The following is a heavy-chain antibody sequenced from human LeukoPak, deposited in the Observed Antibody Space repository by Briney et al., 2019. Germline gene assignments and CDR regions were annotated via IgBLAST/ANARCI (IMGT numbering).Heavy chain of an antibody. J-gene: IGHJ1*01. Sequence: TSETLSLTCTVSGSSITSYYWTWIRQPPGKGLEWIGEINHSGSTNYNPSLKSRVTISVDTSKNQFSLKLSSVTAADTAMYYCARRVPAAILYFQHWGQGTLVTVSS. D-gene: IGHD2-2*02. CDR1: GSSITSYY. CDR2: INHSGST. CDR3: ARRVPAAILYFQH. V-gene: IGHV4-34*01.